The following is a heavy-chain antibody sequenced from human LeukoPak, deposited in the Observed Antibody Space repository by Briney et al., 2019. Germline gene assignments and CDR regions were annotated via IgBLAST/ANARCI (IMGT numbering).Heavy chain of an antibody. D-gene: IGHD2-15*01. Sequence: ASVKVSCKASGYTFTGYYMHWVRQAPGQGLEWMGWINPNSGGTNYAQKFQGRVTMTRDTSISTAYMELSRLRSDDTAVYYCARGSVVGPGWFDYWGQGTLVTVSS. J-gene: IGHJ4*02. CDR2: INPNSGGT. CDR3: ARGSVVGPGWFDY. V-gene: IGHV1-2*02. CDR1: GYTFTGYY.